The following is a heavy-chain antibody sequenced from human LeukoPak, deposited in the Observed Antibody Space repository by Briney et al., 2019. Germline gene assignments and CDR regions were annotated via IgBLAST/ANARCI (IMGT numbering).Heavy chain of an antibody. Sequence: SGGFLRLSCAASGFTVSTNYMSWVRQAPGKGLEWVSVIYSGGTTNYADSVKGRFTISRDNSKNTVYLQMNSLRAEDTAVYYCARGGYAHYYGMDVWGQGTTVTVSS. CDR3: ARGGYAHYYGMDV. D-gene: IGHD5-18*01. J-gene: IGHJ6*02. CDR2: IYSGGTT. CDR1: GFTVSTNY. V-gene: IGHV3-53*01.